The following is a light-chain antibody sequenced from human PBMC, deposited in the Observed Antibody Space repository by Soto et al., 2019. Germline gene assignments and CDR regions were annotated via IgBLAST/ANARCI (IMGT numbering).Light chain of an antibody. J-gene: IGLJ1*01. CDR3: SSYTSSSTLYV. CDR2: EVS. Sequence: QSVLTQPASVSGSPGQAITISCTGTSSDVGGYNYVSWYQQHPGKAPKLMIYEVSNRPSGVSNRFSGSKSGNTAYLTISGLQAEDEADYYCSSYTSSSTLYVFGTGPKLTVL. CDR1: SSDVGGYNY. V-gene: IGLV2-14*01.